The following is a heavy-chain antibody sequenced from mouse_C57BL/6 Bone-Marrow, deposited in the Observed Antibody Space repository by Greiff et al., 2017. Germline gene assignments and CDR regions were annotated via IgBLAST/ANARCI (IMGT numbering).Heavy chain of an antibody. CDR2: INPNNGGT. J-gene: IGHJ2*01. V-gene: IGHV1-26*01. D-gene: IGHD1-1*01. CDR3: AREEDYYGSSYDD. CDR1: GYTFTDYC. Sequence: EVQLQQSGPELVKPGASVKISCKASGYTFTDYCMNWVKQSHGKSLEWIGDINPNNGGTSYNQKFKGKATLTVDKSSSTAYMELRSLTSEDSVEYYGAREEDYYGSSYDDWGQGTTRTVAS.